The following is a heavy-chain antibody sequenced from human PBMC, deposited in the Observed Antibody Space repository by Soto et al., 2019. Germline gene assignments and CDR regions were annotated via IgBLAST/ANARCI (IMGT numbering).Heavy chain of an antibody. CDR2: ISSSSSTI. CDR1: GFTFSSYS. D-gene: IGHD1-1*01. V-gene: IGHV3-48*01. J-gene: IGHJ4*02. Sequence: GGSLRLSCAASGFTFSSYSMNWVRQAPGKGLEWVSYISSSSSTIYYADSVKGRFTISRDNAKNSLYLQMNSLRAEDTAVYYCARDAGNWNDADNYWGQGTLVTVSS. CDR3: ARDAGNWNDADNY.